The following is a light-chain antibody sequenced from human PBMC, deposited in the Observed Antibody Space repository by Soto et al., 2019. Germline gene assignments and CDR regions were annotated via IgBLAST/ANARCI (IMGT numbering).Light chain of an antibody. CDR1: QTISSW. Sequence: DIQMTQSPSTLSGSVGDRVTITCRASQTISSWLAWYQQKPGKAPKLLIYKASTLKSGVPSRFSGSGSGTDFTLTISSLQPDHFATYYCQHYESYAEAYGQGTKVELK. CDR2: KAS. J-gene: IGKJ1*01. V-gene: IGKV1-5*03. CDR3: QHYESYAEA.